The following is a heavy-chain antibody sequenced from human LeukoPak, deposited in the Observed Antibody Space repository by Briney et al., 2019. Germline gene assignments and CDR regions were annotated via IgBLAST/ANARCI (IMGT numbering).Heavy chain of an antibody. D-gene: IGHD6-19*01. Sequence: GGSLRLSCAASGFTFSSYMMNWVRQAPGKGLEWVSSINSGSTYTYYTESVKGRFTVSRDNAKNSLFLQMNSLRAEDTAIYYCAEDRRYGSGLGAFDIWGQGTMVAVSS. CDR1: GFTFSSYM. V-gene: IGHV3-21*01. J-gene: IGHJ3*02. CDR3: AEDRRYGSGLGAFDI. CDR2: INSGSTYT.